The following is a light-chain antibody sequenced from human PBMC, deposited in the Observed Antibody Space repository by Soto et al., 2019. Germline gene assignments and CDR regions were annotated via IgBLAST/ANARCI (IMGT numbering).Light chain of an antibody. CDR3: QQYGGSPRVS. J-gene: IGKJ4*01. V-gene: IGKV3-20*01. Sequence: EIVLTQSPGALSLSPGERATLSCRASQTVSDNYLAWYQQKPGQAPRLLIYGASTRATGIPDRFSGSGSGTAFTLTISRLEPADGAVYYCQQYGGSPRVSFGGGTKVEIK. CDR1: QTVSDNY. CDR2: GAS.